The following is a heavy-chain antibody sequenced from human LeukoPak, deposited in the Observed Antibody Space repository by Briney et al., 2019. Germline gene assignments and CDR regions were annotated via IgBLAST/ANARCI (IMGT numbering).Heavy chain of an antibody. CDR3: ARQIASAGTAGFDF. V-gene: IGHV4-4*07. CDR2: IYSTGST. CDR1: GGSISSYY. D-gene: IGHD6-13*01. Sequence: SETLSLTCTVSGGSISSYYWSWIRQPAGKGLEWIGRIYSTGSTNYNPSLKSRDTMSVDTSKNQFSLRLRSVTAADTAVYYCARQIASAGTAGFDFWGQGALVSVSS. J-gene: IGHJ4*02.